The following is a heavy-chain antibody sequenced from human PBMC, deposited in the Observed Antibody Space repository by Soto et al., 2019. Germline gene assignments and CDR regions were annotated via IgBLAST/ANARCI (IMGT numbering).Heavy chain of an antibody. J-gene: IGHJ6*02. CDR2: IYSGGST. D-gene: IGHD3-10*01. CDR1: GFTVSSNY. V-gene: IGHV3-66*01. Sequence: EVQLVESGGGLVQPGGSLRLSCAASGFTVSSNYMSWVRQAPGKGLEWVSVIYSGGSTYYADSVKGRFTISRDNSKNTXYLQMNSLRAEDTAVYYCARDLGYYYGSGSYLVDVWGQGTTVTVSS. CDR3: ARDLGYYYGSGSYLVDV.